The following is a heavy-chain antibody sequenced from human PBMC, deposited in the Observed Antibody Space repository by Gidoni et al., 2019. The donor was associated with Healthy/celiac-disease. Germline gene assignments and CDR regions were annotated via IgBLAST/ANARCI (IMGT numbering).Heavy chain of an antibody. V-gene: IGHV3-23*01. CDR2: ISGSGGST. J-gene: IGHJ4*02. CDR1: GFTFSSYA. D-gene: IGHD6-13*01. CDR3: AKFTPGSSPPFDY. Sequence: EVQLLESGGGLVQPGGSLRLSCAASGFTFSSYAIRWVRQAPGKGLEWVSAISGSGGSTYYADAVKGRFTISRDNSKNTLYLQMNSLRAEDTAVYYCAKFTPGSSPPFDYWGQGTLVTVSS.